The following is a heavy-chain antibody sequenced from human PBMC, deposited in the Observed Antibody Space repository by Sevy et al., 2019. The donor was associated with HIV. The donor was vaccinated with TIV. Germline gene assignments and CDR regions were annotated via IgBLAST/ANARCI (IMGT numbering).Heavy chain of an antibody. D-gene: IGHD2-2*01. V-gene: IGHV3-73*01. CDR1: GFTFSGSA. CDR2: IRSKANSYAT. CDR3: TRHQASCSSTSCYVANYYYGIDV. J-gene: IGHJ6*02. Sequence: GGSLRLSCAASGFTFSGSAMHWVRQASGKGLEWVGRIRSKANSYATAYAASVKGRFTISRDDSKNTAYLQMNSLKTEETAVYYCTRHQASCSSTSCYVANYYYGIDVWGQGTTVTVSS.